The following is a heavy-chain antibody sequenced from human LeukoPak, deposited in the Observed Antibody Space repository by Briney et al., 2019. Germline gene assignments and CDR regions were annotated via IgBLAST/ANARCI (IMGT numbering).Heavy chain of an antibody. J-gene: IGHJ6*02. Sequence: SETLSLTCTVSGGSISSYYWSWIRQPPGKGLEWIGYIYYSGSTNYNPSLKSRVTISVDTSKNQFSLKLSSVTAADTAVYYCARLVVAAPYYYYYGMDVWGQGITVTVSS. V-gene: IGHV4-59*01. CDR2: IYYSGST. CDR1: GGSISSYY. CDR3: ARLVVAAPYYYYYGMDV. D-gene: IGHD2-15*01.